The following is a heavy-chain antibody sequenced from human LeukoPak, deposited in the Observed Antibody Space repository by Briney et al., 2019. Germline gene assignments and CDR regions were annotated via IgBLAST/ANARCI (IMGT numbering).Heavy chain of an antibody. D-gene: IGHD3-10*01. J-gene: IGHJ4*02. CDR2: FLSKAYGETT. CDR1: ALTSGDYA. Sequence: GGSLRLSCTASALTSGDYAMSWVRQVPRKVMEWEGLFLSKAYGETTEYAASVKGRFTISRGDSKSIAYLQMNSLKTEDTAVYYCTRGGNYYGSGSYYEDFDYWGQGTLVTVSS. CDR3: TRGGNYYGSGSYYEDFDY. V-gene: IGHV3-49*04.